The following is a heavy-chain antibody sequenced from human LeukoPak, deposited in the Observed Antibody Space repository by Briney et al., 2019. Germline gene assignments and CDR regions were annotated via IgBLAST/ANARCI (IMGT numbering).Heavy chain of an antibody. Sequence: SETLSLTXAVYGGSFSGYYWTWIRQPPGKGLEWIGEINHSGSTNYNPSLKSRVTISVDTSKSQFSLKLSSVTAADTAIYFCARRGLRFLESVKYSWFDPWGPGTLVTVSS. J-gene: IGHJ5*02. V-gene: IGHV4-34*01. CDR2: INHSGST. CDR3: ARRGLRFLESVKYSWFDP. D-gene: IGHD3-3*01. CDR1: GGSFSGYY.